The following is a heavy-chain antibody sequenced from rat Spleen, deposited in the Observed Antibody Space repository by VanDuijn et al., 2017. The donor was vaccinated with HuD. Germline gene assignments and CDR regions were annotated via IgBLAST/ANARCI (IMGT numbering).Heavy chain of an antibody. Sequence: EVQLVESGGGLVQPGRSLKLSCAPSGFTFSDYYMAWVRQAPKKGLEWVASISYEGSSTYYGDSVKGRFTISRTNATSTLYLQMDSLRSEDTATYYCARRHYSGNWFAYWGQGTLVTVSS. V-gene: IGHV5-22*01. J-gene: IGHJ3*01. CDR1: GFTFSDYY. CDR3: ARRHYSGNWFAY. D-gene: IGHD1-1*01. CDR2: ISYEGSST.